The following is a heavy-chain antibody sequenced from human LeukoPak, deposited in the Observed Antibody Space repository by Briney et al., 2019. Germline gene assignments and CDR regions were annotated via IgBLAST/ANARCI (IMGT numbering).Heavy chain of an antibody. CDR3: AKDEAWRPAAD. CDR2: ISYDGSNK. V-gene: IGHV3-30-3*01. CDR1: GFTFSNSA. D-gene: IGHD2-2*01. J-gene: IGHJ4*02. Sequence: GSLRLSCAASGFTFSNSAMHWVRQAPGKGLEWVAVISYDGSNKYYADSVKGRFTISRDNSKDTLYLQMNSLRAEDTAIYFCAKDEAWRPAADWGQGTLVTVSS.